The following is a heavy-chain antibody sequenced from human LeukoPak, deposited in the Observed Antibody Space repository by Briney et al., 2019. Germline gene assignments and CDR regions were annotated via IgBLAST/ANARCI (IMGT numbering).Heavy chain of an antibody. CDR3: ARDLFSYCSSTTCYTYYYYYYMDV. J-gene: IGHJ6*03. CDR1: GYTFTSYD. D-gene: IGHD2-2*02. Sequence: ASVKVSCKASGYTFTSYDINWVRQATGQGLEWMGWMNPNSGNTGYAQKFQGRVTITADESTSTAYMEQSSLRSEDTAVYYCARDLFSYCSSTTCYTYYYYYYMDVWGKGTTVTVSS. CDR2: MNPNSGNT. V-gene: IGHV1-8*01.